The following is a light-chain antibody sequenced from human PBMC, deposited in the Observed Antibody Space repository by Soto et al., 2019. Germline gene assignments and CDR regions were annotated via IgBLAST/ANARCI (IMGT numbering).Light chain of an antibody. CDR1: SSDVGAYDY. V-gene: IGLV2-8*01. J-gene: IGLJ3*02. CDR3: SSYAGSNNLGV. CDR2: KVS. Sequence: QSVLTQAASVSGSPGQSITISCTGTSSDVGAYDYVTWYQQHPGKAPKVMIYKVSKRPSGVPDRFSGSKSGNTASLTVSGLQAEDEADYYCSSYAGSNNLGVFGGGTKLTVL.